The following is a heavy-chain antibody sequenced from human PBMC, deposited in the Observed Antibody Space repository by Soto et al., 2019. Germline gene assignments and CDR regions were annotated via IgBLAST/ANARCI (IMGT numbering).Heavy chain of an antibody. CDR1: GFTFDDYA. CDR2: IKQDGSEK. CDR3: ARHQAKSWFDP. Sequence: EVQLVESGGGLVQPGRSLRLSCAASGFTFDDYAMHWVRQAPGKGLEWVANIKQDGSEKYYVDSVKGRFTISRDNAKNPLYLQMNSLRAEDTAVYYCARHQAKSWFDPWGQGTLVTVSS. J-gene: IGHJ5*02. V-gene: IGHV3-7*01.